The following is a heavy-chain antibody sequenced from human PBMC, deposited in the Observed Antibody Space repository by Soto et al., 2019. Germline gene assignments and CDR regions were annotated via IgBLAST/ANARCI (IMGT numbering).Heavy chain of an antibody. CDR2: IYYSGST. Sequence: SLTCTVSGGSISSGGYYWSWIRQHPGKGLEWIGYIYYSGSTYYNPSLKSRVTISVDTSKNQFSLKLSSVTAADTAVYYCARAPTTVTTIKSPRSVSSGWFDPWGQGTLVTVSS. CDR1: GGSISSGGYY. V-gene: IGHV4-31*03. J-gene: IGHJ5*02. D-gene: IGHD4-4*01. CDR3: ARAPTTVTTIKSPRSVSSGWFDP.